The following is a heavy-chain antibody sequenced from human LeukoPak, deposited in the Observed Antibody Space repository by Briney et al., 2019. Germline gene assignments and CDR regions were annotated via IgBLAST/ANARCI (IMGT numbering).Heavy chain of an antibody. Sequence: PSETLSLTCTVSSGSISSYYWSWIRQPPGNGLEWIGYIYYSGSTKYKPSLKSRVTISVDTSKNQFSLKLSSVTAADTAVYYCAGSKFYNWFDPWGQGTLVTVSS. CDR1: SGSISSYY. CDR2: IYYSGST. V-gene: IGHV4-59*08. J-gene: IGHJ5*02. CDR3: AGSKFYNWFDP. D-gene: IGHD3-9*01.